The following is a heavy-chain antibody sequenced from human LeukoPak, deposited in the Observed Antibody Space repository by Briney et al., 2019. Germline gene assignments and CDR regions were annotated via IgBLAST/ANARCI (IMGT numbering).Heavy chain of an antibody. V-gene: IGHV3-23*01. D-gene: IGHD1-1*01. CDR1: GFTFSSYS. CDR2: ISGSGGRI. J-gene: IGHJ4*02. CDR3: AKNPRLEGWISFDS. Sequence: PGGSLRLSCAASGFTFSSYSMSWVRQAPGKGLEWVSSISGSGGRIDYADSVKGRFTISRDNSKNTLSLQMNSLTAEDTAVYYCAKNPRLEGWISFDSWGQGILVTVSS.